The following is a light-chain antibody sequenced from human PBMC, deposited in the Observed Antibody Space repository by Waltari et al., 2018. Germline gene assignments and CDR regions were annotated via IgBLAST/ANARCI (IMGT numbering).Light chain of an antibody. CDR2: DVN. CDR3: TSYTSSSTYV. Sequence: QSALTQPASVSGSPGQSITISCTGTSRAVGGYNYVSWYQHHPGKAPKLMIYDVNKRPSGVSDRFSGSKSGNTASLTISGLQTEDEADYYCTSYTSSSTYVFGIGTKVTVL. V-gene: IGLV2-14*03. CDR1: SRAVGGYNY. J-gene: IGLJ1*01.